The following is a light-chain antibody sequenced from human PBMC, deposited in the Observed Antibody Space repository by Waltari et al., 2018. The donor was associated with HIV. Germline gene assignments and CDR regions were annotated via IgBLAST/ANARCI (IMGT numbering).Light chain of an antibody. Sequence: QSVLTQPPSASGNPGQRVHISCSGGTSQIEHNYVYWYQQLPVSAPKLLIYRSHQRHSWVPERFSVSNSGTSASLAISGLRSDYEADYYCASWDDSLSGVVFGVGTKLTVL. CDR2: RSH. J-gene: IGLJ2*01. CDR3: ASWDDSLSGVV. V-gene: IGLV1-47*01. CDR1: TSQIEHNY.